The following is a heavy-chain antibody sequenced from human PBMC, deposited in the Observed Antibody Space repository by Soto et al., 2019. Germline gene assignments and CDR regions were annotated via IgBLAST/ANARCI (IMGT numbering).Heavy chain of an antibody. D-gene: IGHD3-3*01. CDR2: INHSGSI. CDR1: GGSVGGYY. CDR3: VRSVILSGGSYKGLIWLHYFDT. J-gene: IGHJ4*02. V-gene: IGHV4-34*01. Sequence: PSETLSLTCAVYGGSVGGYYWSWVRQPPGKGLEWIGEINHSGSITYAPSLKSRVTMSVDTSKNQFSLRLNSVTAADTAVYYCVRSVILSGGSYKGLIWLHYFDTWGPGTLVTVSS.